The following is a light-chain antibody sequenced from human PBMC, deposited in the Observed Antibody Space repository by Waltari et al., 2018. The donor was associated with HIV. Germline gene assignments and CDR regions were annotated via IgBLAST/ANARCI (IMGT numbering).Light chain of an antibody. Sequence: DIQMTQYPSSLSASVGDRVTITCQASQDISIYLNWYQQKPGKAPKLLIYGASDLETGVPSRFSGSGSGTDFTFTISSLQPADIATYYCQQYDDVPVTFGPGTTVEIK. V-gene: IGKV1-33*01. J-gene: IGKJ3*01. CDR1: QDISIY. CDR3: QQYDDVPVT. CDR2: GAS.